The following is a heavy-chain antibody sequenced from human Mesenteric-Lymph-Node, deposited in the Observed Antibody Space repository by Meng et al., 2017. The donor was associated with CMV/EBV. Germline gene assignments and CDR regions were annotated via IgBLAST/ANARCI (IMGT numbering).Heavy chain of an antibody. J-gene: IGHJ3*02. CDR1: GYTFNNYY. V-gene: IGHV1-46*02. CDR2: IKPRGGAT. D-gene: IGHD3-10*01. Sequence: ASVKVSCKASGYTFNNYYIHWVRQAPGQGLEWVGIIKPRGGATSHAQKFQGRVTMTRDTSTSTVYMELSSLTSEDTAMYYCARKGNAFDIWGQGTMVTVSS. CDR3: ARKGNAFDI.